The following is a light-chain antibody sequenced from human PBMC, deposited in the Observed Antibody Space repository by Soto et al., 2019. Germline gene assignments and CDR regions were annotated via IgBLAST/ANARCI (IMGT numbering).Light chain of an antibody. CDR3: SSYTSGRTWV. J-gene: IGLJ3*02. CDR1: SSDVGGCND. Sequence: QSALTQPASVSGSPGQTITISCTGTSSDVGGCNDVSWYQQHPGKAPKLLIYDVSNRPSGVSNRFSGSKSGNTASLTISGLQAEDEADYYCSSYTSGRTWVFGGGTKLTVL. CDR2: DVS. V-gene: IGLV2-14*01.